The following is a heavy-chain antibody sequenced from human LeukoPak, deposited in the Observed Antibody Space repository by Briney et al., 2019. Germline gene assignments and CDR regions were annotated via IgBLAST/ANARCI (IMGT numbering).Heavy chain of an antibody. CDR1: GYTFSSYA. V-gene: IGHV3-23*01. CDR2: ISGSGGST. Sequence: GGSLRLSCAASGYTFSSYAMSWVRQAPGKGLEWVSGISGSGGSTHYADSVKGRFTISRDNSKNTVYLQMNSLRAEDTAIYYCVKGGNGYCTNGICSPRVVAAIDYWGQGTLVTVSS. J-gene: IGHJ4*02. CDR3: VKGGNGYCTNGICSPRVVAAIDY. D-gene: IGHD2-8*01.